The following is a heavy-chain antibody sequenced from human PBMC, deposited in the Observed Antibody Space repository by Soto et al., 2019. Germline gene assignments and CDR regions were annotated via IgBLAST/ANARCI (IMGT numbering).Heavy chain of an antibody. Sequence: ASVKVSCKASGYTFTSYGISWVRQAPGQGLEWMGWISAYNGNTNYAQKLQGRVTMTTDTSTSTAYMELRSLRSDDTAVYYCARDSRPITIFGVVIKRYNWFDPWGQGTLVTVSS. J-gene: IGHJ5*02. V-gene: IGHV1-18*01. CDR3: ARDSRPITIFGVVIKRYNWFDP. CDR1: GYTFTSYG. D-gene: IGHD3-3*01. CDR2: ISAYNGNT.